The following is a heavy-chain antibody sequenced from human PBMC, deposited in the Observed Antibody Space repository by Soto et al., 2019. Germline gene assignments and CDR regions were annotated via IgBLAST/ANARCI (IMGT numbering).Heavy chain of an antibody. CDR2: VYSNGNT. CDR1: AASFSKYY. J-gene: IGHJ4*02. V-gene: IGHV4-59*01. Sequence: SETLSLTCTVSAASFSKYYWSWIRQPPGKGLEWIGYVYSNGNTNYNPSLKRRVSISIDTSKNQISLNLSSVTAADTAVYYCASVTFGGVVLAHWGQGTLVTVS. D-gene: IGHD3-16*01. CDR3: ASVTFGGVVLAH.